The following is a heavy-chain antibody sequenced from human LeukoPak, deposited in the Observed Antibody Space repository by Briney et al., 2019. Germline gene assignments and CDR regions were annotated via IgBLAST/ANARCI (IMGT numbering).Heavy chain of an antibody. CDR2: IYSGGST. Sequence: GGSLRLSCAASGFTVSSNYMSWVRQAPGKGLEWVSVIYSGGSTYYADSVKGRFTISRDNSKNTLYLQMNSLRAEDTAVYYCARSDSSGWYYFDYWGQGTLVTVSS. CDR3: ARSDSSGWYYFDY. J-gene: IGHJ4*02. V-gene: IGHV3-66*01. D-gene: IGHD6-19*01. CDR1: GFTVSSNY.